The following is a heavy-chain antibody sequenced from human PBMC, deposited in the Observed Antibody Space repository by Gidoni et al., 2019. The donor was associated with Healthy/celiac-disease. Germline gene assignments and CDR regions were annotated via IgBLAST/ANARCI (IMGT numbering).Heavy chain of an antibody. V-gene: IGHV3-7*03. D-gene: IGHD2-15*01. CDR1: GFTFSSHW. CDR2: IKQDGSEK. Sequence: EVQLVESGGGLVQPGGSLRLSCAASGFTFSSHWMSWVRQAPGKGLEWVANIKQDGSEKYYVDSVKGRFTISRDNAKNSLYLQMNSLRAEDTAVYYCARDREGRYCSGGSCYNWFDPWGQGTLVTVSS. CDR3: ARDREGRYCSGGSCYNWFDP. J-gene: IGHJ5*02.